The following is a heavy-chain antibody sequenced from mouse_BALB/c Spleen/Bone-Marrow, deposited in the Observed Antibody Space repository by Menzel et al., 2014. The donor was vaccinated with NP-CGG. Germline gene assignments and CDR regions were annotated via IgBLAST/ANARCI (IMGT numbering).Heavy chain of an antibody. J-gene: IGHJ2*01. D-gene: IGHD2-4*01. V-gene: IGHV5-6*01. Sequence: VQGVESGGDLAKPGRSLKLSCAASGFTFSNYGMSWVRQTPDKRLEWVATISSGGSYTYYPDSVKWRFTISRDNAKNTLYLQMSSLESEDTAMYYCARPMINTYFDHRGQSTTLTVSS. CDR1: GFTFSNYG. CDR3: ARPMINTYFDH. CDR2: ISSGGSYT.